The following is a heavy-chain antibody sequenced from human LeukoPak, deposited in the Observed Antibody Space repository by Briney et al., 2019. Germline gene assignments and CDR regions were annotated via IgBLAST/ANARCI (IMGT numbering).Heavy chain of an antibody. D-gene: IGHD3-22*01. Sequence: SETLSLTCAVYGGSFSGYYWSWIRQPPGKGLEWIGEINHSGSTNYNPSLKSRVTISVDTSKNQFSLKLSSVTAADTAVYYCARDVSVYYDSSGYYDAFDIWGQGTMVTVSS. CDR2: INHSGST. V-gene: IGHV4-34*01. CDR1: GGSFSGYY. J-gene: IGHJ3*02. CDR3: ARDVSVYYDSSGYYDAFDI.